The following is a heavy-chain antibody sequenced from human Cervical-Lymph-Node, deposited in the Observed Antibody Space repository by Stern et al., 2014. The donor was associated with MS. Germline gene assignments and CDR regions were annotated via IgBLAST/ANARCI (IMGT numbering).Heavy chain of an antibody. Sequence: QVQLVQSGAEVRKPGSSVKVSCKASGGTFSDYAISWVRQSPGQGLEWDGGIIHILGKTNDAQKVQGRFTITAYKSTTTAYMELRSLKSEDTAVYYCARDRGVGPSVYWGQGTLVTVSS. CDR1: GGTFSDYA. D-gene: IGHD1-26*01. CDR2: IIHILGKT. CDR3: ARDRGVGPSVY. V-gene: IGHV1-69*06. J-gene: IGHJ4*02.